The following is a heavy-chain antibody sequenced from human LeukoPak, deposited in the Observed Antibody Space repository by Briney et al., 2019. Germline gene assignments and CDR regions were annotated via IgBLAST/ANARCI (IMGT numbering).Heavy chain of an antibody. J-gene: IGHJ4*02. CDR1: GFTFSTHA. Sequence: GGSLRLSCAPSGFTFSTHAMSWVRQAPGKGLEWVSGIGGNGVYAYYADSVKGRFTISRDISKNTLYLQVNSLRAEDTAVYYCAKTAASSSTWYSDWGQGTLVTVSA. CDR3: AKTAASSSTWYSD. V-gene: IGHV3-23*01. CDR2: IGGNGVYA. D-gene: IGHD6-13*01.